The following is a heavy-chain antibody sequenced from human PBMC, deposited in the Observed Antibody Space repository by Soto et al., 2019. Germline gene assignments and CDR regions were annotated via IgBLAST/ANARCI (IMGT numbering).Heavy chain of an antibody. CDR2: IYSSGST. J-gene: IGHJ2*01. CDR3: ARAKNIVEGKRYWYFDL. CDR1: GCSISSYY. D-gene: IGHD5-12*01. Sequence: SDTLSLTCTVSGCSISSYYWNWIRQPPGNGLEWIGYIYSSGSTNYNPSLKSRVTISVDTSKNQFSLKLSSVTAADTAVYYCARAKNIVEGKRYWYFDLLARGSMVTVSS. V-gene: IGHV4-59*07.